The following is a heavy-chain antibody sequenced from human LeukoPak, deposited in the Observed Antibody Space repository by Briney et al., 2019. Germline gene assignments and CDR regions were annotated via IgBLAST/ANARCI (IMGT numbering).Heavy chain of an antibody. J-gene: IGHJ4*02. CDR3: ARILGSSGYYFDY. V-gene: IGHV4-59*08. CDR2: IYYSGST. Sequence: PSETLSLTCTVSGGSISSYYWIWIRQPPGKGLEGIGYIYYSGSTNYNPSLKSRVTISVDTSKNQFSLKLSSVTAADTAVYYCARILGSSGYYFDYWGQGTLVTVSS. CDR1: GGSISSYY. D-gene: IGHD6-6*01.